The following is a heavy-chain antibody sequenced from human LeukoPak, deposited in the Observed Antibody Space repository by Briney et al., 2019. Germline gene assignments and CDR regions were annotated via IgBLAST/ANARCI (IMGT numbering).Heavy chain of an antibody. CDR1: GFTFSNYW. CDR3: ARDRGYSTFDY. V-gene: IGHV3-7*01. J-gene: IGHJ4*02. CDR2: IKEDGSEI. Sequence: GGSLRLSCAAAGFTFSNYWMSWVRQAPGKGLEWVANIKEDGSEINYVDSVKGRFTISRDNAKHSLYLQMNSLRVDDTAVYYCARDRGYSTFDYWGQGTLVTVSS. D-gene: IGHD4-23*01.